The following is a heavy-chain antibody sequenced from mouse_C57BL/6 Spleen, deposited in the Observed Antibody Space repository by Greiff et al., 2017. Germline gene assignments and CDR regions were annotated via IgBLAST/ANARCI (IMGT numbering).Heavy chain of an antibody. V-gene: IGHV5-12*01. Sequence: EVKLVESGGGLVKPGGSLKLSCAASGFTFSDYYMYWVRQTPEKRLEWVAYISNGGGSTYYPDTVKGRFTISRDNAKNTLYLQMSRLKSEDTAMYYYARASLLRAPDYWGQGTTLTVSS. J-gene: IGHJ2*01. CDR1: GFTFSDYY. D-gene: IGHD1-1*01. CDR2: ISNGGGST. CDR3: ARASLLRAPDY.